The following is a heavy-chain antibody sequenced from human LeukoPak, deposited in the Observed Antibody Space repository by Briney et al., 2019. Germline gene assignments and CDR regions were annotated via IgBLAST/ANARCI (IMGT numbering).Heavy chain of an antibody. CDR2: VTGSGDST. J-gene: IGHJ4*02. Sequence: GSLRLSCAASGFTFSNYAMSWVRQAPGKGLEWVSTVTGSGDSTFYAVSVKGRFTISRDNSKNTLFLQMNSLRAEDMAVYYCAKARGNYFTHLDYWGQETLVTVSS. CDR3: AKARGNYFTHLDY. D-gene: IGHD2/OR15-2a*01. CDR1: GFTFSNYA. V-gene: IGHV3-23*01.